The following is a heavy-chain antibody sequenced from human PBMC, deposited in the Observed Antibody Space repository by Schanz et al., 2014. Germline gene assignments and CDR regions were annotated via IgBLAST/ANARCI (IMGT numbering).Heavy chain of an antibody. D-gene: IGHD1-7*01. CDR3: ARDRWNYEGGIFDI. Sequence: QVQLVQSGAEVKKPGSSVKVSRKATGDTFDNFGISWVRQAPGQGPEWIGRFMPFLGITNLAQKFQDRVTMTADKATSTAYMELSGLRSEDTAMYYCARDRWNYEGGIFDIWGQGPMVTVSS. CDR1: GDTFDNFG. CDR2: FMPFLGIT. J-gene: IGHJ3*02. V-gene: IGHV1-69*04.